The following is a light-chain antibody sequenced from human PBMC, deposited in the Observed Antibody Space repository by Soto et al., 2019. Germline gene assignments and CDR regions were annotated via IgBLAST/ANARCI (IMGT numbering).Light chain of an antibody. V-gene: IGLV2-8*01. Sequence: LARPLSAVGAHRQAVTIFCPGNSSEIGGYNYVSWYQQHPGKAPKRMIYEVSKRPSGVPDRFSGSKSGNTASLTVSGLQAEDEADHYCSSYAGSNNFLYVFGTGTKVTVL. J-gene: IGLJ1*01. CDR3: SSYAGSNNFLYV. CDR1: SSEIGGYNY. CDR2: EVS.